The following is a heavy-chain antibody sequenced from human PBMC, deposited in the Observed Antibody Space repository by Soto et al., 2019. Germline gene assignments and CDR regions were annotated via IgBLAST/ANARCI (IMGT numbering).Heavy chain of an antibody. J-gene: IGHJ3*02. CDR1: GYTLTELS. Sequence: ASVKVSCKVSGYTLTELSMHWVRQAPGKGLEWMGGFDPEDGETIYAQKFQGRVTMTEDTSTDSVYMELSSLRSEDTAVYYCATVWNVRWLVRDAFEIWGQGTTVTVSS. D-gene: IGHD6-19*01. V-gene: IGHV1-24*01. CDR2: FDPEDGET. CDR3: ATVWNVRWLVRDAFEI.